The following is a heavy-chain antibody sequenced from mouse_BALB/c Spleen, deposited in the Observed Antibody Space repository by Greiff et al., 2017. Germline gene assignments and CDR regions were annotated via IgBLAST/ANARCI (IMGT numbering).Heavy chain of an antibody. V-gene: IGHV3-2*02. CDR3: ARGTARARTWFAY. J-gene: IGHJ3*01. CDR2: ISYSGST. CDR1: GYSITSDYA. Sequence: EVQLQESGPGLVKPSQSLSLTCTVTGYSITSDYAWNWIRQFPGNKLVWMGYISYSGSTSYNPSLKSRISITRDTSKNQFFLQLNSVTTEDTATYCCARGTARARTWFAYWGQGTLVTVSA. D-gene: IGHD3-2*01.